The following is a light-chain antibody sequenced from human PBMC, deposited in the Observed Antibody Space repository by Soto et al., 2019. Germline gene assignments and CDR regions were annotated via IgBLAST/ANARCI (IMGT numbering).Light chain of an antibody. Sequence: EIVMTQSPATLSVSPGERATLSCRASQTVRDNLGWYQQKPGQPPRLLIYGATTRATGIPARFSGSGPGTEFTLTISSLQSEDFAVYYCQQYNNWPRTFGQGTKV. J-gene: IGKJ1*01. V-gene: IGKV3D-15*01. CDR3: QQYNNWPRT. CDR1: QTVRDN. CDR2: GAT.